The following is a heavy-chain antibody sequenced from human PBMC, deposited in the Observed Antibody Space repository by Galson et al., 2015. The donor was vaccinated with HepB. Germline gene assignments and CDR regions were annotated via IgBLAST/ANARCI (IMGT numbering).Heavy chain of an antibody. J-gene: IGHJ2*01. CDR3: AKDVSSSSVWYFDL. CDR2: TSGSGGST. CDR1: GLSFSSYV. Sequence: SLRLSCAVSGLSFSSYVMSWVRQAPGKGLEWVSATSGSGGSTYYADAVKGRFTISRDNYRNMVFLQMNSLRVEDTAVYYCAKDVSSSSVWYFDLWGRGTLVTVSS. V-gene: IGHV3-23*01. D-gene: IGHD6-6*01.